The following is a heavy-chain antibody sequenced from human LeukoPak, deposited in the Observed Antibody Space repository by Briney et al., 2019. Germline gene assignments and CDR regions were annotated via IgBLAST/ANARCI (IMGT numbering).Heavy chain of an antibody. J-gene: IGHJ3*02. CDR3: ARDQSGYGFNAFDI. Sequence: PGGSLRLSCAASGFTVSSNYMSWVRQAPGKGLEWVSVIYSGGSTYYADSVKGRFTISRDNSKNTLYLQMNSLRAEDTAVYYCARDQSGYGFNAFDIWGQGTMVTVSS. CDR2: IYSGGST. V-gene: IGHV3-53*01. CDR1: GFTVSSNY. D-gene: IGHD5-12*01.